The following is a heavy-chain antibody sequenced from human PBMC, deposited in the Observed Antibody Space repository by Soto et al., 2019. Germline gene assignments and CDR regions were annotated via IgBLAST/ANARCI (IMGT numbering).Heavy chain of an antibody. V-gene: IGHV4-34*01. CDR3: ARAEQWLVPAYYYYYGMDV. CDR2: INHSGST. CDR1: GGSFSGYY. Sequence: SETLSLTCAVYGGSFSGYYWSWIRQPPGKGLEWIGEINHSGSTNYNPSLKSRVTISVDTSKNQFSLKLSSVTAADTAVYYCARAEQWLVPAYYYYYGMDVWGQGTTVTVS. D-gene: IGHD6-19*01. J-gene: IGHJ6*02.